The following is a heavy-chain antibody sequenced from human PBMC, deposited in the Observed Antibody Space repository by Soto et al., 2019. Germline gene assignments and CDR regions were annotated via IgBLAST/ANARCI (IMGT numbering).Heavy chain of an antibody. CDR3: AKDSIITMVRGVFRYYFDY. CDR2: ISGSGGST. V-gene: IGHV3-23*01. D-gene: IGHD3-10*01. J-gene: IGHJ4*02. Sequence: GGSLRLSCAASGFTFSSYAMSWVRQAPGKGLEWVSAISGSGGSTYYTDSVKGRFTISRDNSKNTLYLQMNSLRAEDTAVYYCAKDSIITMVRGVFRYYFDYWGQGTLVTVSS. CDR1: GFTFSSYA.